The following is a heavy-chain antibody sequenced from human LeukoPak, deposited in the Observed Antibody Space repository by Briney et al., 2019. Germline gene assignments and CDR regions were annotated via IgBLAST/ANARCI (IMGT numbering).Heavy chain of an antibody. Sequence: GASVKVSCKASGYTFTSYGISWVRQAPGQGLEWKGWISAYNGNTNYAQKLQGRVTMTTDTSTSTAYMELRSLRSDDTAVYYCARDKAELRYFDWLLPNDYWGQGTLVTVSS. V-gene: IGHV1-18*04. CDR1: GYTFTSYG. J-gene: IGHJ4*02. D-gene: IGHD3-9*01. CDR2: ISAYNGNT. CDR3: ARDKAELRYFDWLLPNDY.